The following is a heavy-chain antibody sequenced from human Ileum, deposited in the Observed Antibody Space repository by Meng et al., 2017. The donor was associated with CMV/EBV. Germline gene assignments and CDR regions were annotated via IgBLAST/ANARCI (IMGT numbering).Heavy chain of an antibody. D-gene: IGHD1-26*01. V-gene: IGHV3-7*01. J-gene: IGHJ4*02. CDR2: IKQDGNKR. Sequence: GESLKTSCAASGFTFSSYSMNRVRQAPGKGLEWVATIKQDGNKRYSVDSVKGRFTISRDNAENSQYLQISGLRPEDTAIYYCANLWEEGYWGQGTLVTVSS. CDR1: GFTFSSYS. CDR3: ANLWEEGY.